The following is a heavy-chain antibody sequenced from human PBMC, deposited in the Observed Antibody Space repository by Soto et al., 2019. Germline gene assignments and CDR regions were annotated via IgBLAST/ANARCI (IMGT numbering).Heavy chain of an antibody. Sequence: QVQLVESGGGVVQPGRSLRLSCAASGFTFSSYGMHWVRQAPGKGLEWVAVISYDGSNKYYADSVKGRFTISRDNSKNTLYLQMNSLRAEDTAVYYCAKGGTGTTGDWYFDLWGRGTLVTVSS. J-gene: IGHJ2*01. CDR3: AKGGTGTTGDWYFDL. CDR2: ISYDGSNK. CDR1: GFTFSSYG. D-gene: IGHD1-7*01. V-gene: IGHV3-30*18.